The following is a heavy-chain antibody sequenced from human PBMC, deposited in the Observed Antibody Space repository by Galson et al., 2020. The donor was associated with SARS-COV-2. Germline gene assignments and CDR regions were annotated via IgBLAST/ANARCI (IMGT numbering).Heavy chain of an antibody. V-gene: IGHV4-30-4*01. Sequence: ETAETLSLTCTVSGGSISSVDYYWSWIRQPTGKGREWSGYIYYSGSTYYNPSLKSRVTISVDTSKNQFSLKLSSVTAADTAVYYCARGWSGYSFDYWGQGTLVTVSS. CDR1: GGSISSVDYY. CDR3: ARGWSGYSFDY. J-gene: IGHJ4*02. D-gene: IGHD3-3*01. CDR2: IYYSGST.